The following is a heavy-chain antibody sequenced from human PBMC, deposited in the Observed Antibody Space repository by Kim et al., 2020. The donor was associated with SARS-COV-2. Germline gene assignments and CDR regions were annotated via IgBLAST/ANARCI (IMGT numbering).Heavy chain of an antibody. V-gene: IGHV3-30-3*01. Sequence: GGSLRLSCAASGFTFNSHAMHWVRQAPGKGLEWVAVISYDGGNKYYADSVKGRFTISRDNSKSTVYLQMNSLRAEDTAVYFCARDVLGCTSCYNFDYWGQGTLVTVSS. D-gene: IGHD2-2*01. CDR1: GFTFNSHA. CDR3: ARDVLGCTSCYNFDY. CDR2: ISYDGGNK. J-gene: IGHJ4*02.